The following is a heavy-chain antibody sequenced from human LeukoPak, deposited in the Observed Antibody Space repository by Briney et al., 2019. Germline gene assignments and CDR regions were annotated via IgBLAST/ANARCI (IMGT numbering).Heavy chain of an antibody. J-gene: IGHJ4*02. CDR3: ARDRRGYSYGYFDY. Sequence: GASVKVSCKASGYTFTSYGISWVRQAPGQGPEWMGWISAYNGNTNYAQKLQGRVTMTTDTSTSTAYMELRSLRSDDTAVYYCARDRRGYSYGYFDYWGQGTLVTVSS. V-gene: IGHV1-18*01. CDR2: ISAYNGNT. CDR1: GYTFTSYG. D-gene: IGHD5-18*01.